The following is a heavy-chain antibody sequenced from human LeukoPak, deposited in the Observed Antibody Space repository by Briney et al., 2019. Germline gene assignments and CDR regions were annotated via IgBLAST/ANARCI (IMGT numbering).Heavy chain of an antibody. CDR2: ISRNSRTT. Sequence: GGSLRLSCAASGFTFSSYEMNWVRQAPGEGLEWLSYISRNSRTTFYAESVKGRFTISRDNAKNSLYLQLNSLRADDTAVYYCARISETAIIEAAEDLWGQGALVTVSS. CDR1: GFTFSSYE. V-gene: IGHV3-48*03. D-gene: IGHD6-13*01. CDR3: ARISETAIIEAAEDL. J-gene: IGHJ4*02.